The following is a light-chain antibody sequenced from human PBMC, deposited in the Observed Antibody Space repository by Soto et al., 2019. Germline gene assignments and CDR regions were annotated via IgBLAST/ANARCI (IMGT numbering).Light chain of an antibody. CDR2: DAS. CDR3: QQYNSYSRS. J-gene: IGKJ1*01. CDR1: QSISTW. V-gene: IGKV1-5*01. Sequence: NPTTQSPSSVSATIGDRVTIPCRASQSISTWLAWYQQKPGKAPKLLIYDASSLESGVPSRFSGSGSGTEFTLTITSLQPDNFAAYYCQQYNSYSRSFGQGTKVDIK.